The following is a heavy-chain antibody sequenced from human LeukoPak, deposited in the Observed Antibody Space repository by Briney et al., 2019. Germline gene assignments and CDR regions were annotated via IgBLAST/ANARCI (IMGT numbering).Heavy chain of an antibody. CDR3: ARGRGIAARYYYYMDV. CDR1: GGSISSGTCY. Sequence: SQTLSLTCTVSGGSISSGTCYWSWIRQPAGKGLEWIGRIYTSGGAHYNPSLKSRVTVSVDTSKNQFSLKLSSVTAADTAVYYCARGRGIAARYYYYMDVWGKGTTVTVSS. CDR2: IYTSGGA. D-gene: IGHD6-6*01. V-gene: IGHV4-61*02. J-gene: IGHJ6*03.